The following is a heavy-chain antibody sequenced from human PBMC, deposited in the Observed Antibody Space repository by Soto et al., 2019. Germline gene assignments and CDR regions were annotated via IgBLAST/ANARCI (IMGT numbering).Heavy chain of an antibody. V-gene: IGHV3-33*01. CDR3: AREAYGSLDS. D-gene: IGHD4-17*01. Sequence: PGGSLRLSCAASGFTFSSYGMHWVRQAPGKGLEWVAVIWYDGSNSYYADSVKGRSTISRDNSKNTLFLQMNSLRAEDTAVYYCAREAYGSLDSWGQGTLVTVSS. J-gene: IGHJ4*02. CDR1: GFTFSSYG. CDR2: IWYDGSNS.